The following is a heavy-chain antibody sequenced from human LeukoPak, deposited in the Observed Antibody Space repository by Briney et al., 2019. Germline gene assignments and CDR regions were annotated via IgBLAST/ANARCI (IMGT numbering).Heavy chain of an antibody. Sequence: GGSLRLSCEASGFTFGSHAMYWVRQAPGKGLEWVAGIFGSGGSPHYADPVKGRFTISRDNSRNTVYLQINSLRAEDTAVYYCGKTSVGYSSGQKPAWPVDYWGQGTLVTVSS. CDR3: GKTSVGYSSGQKPAWPVDY. V-gene: IGHV3-23*01. J-gene: IGHJ4*02. CDR1: GFTFGSHA. D-gene: IGHD5-18*01. CDR2: IFGSGGSP.